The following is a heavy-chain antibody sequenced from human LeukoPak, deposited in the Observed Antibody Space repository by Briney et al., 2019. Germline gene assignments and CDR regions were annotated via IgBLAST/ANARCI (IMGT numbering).Heavy chain of an antibody. Sequence: PSETLSLTCAVYGGSFSGYYWSWIRQPPGKGLEWIGEINHSGSTNYNPSLKSRVTISVGTSKNQFSLKLSSVTAADTAVYYCARGRVDEYSGYDSGKGLDYWGQGTLVTVSS. D-gene: IGHD5-12*01. V-gene: IGHV4-34*01. J-gene: IGHJ4*02. CDR3: ARGRVDEYSGYDSGKGLDY. CDR2: INHSGST. CDR1: GGSFSGYY.